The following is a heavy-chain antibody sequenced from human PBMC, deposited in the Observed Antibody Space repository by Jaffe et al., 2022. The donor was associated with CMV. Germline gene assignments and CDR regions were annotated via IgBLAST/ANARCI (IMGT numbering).Heavy chain of an antibody. CDR3: AKSAGDFFIHYYYYYMDV. CDR1: GFTFSDYA. CDR2: ISGRGDST. J-gene: IGHJ6*03. Sequence: EVQLVESGGVLVQPGESLRLSCAASGFTFSDYAMSWVRQAPGKGLEWVSVISGRGDSTNYADSVKGRFTISRDNSKNTLFLQMSSLRAEDTAVYYCAKSAGDFFIHYYYYYMDVWGRGTTVTVSS. V-gene: IGHV3-23*04. D-gene: IGHD4-17*01.